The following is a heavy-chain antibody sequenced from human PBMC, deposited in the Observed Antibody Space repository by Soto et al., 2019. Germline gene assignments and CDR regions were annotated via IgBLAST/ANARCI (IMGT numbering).Heavy chain of an antibody. CDR1: GFTFSSYG. D-gene: IGHD6-13*01. CDR2: ISHDGTSQ. Sequence: QVQLVESGGGVVQPGRSLRLSCEASGFTFSSYGMQWVRQAPGKGLEWLAVISHDGTSQYYVDSVKGRFTISRDNSKNTLYLQVSSLSPDDTSGYYGARSRARSSWYEGASWGQGTLVTVSS. CDR3: ARSRARSSWYEGAS. J-gene: IGHJ5*02. V-gene: IGHV3-30*03.